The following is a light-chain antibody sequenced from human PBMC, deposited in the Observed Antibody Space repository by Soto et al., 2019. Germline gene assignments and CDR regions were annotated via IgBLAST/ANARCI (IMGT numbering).Light chain of an antibody. CDR1: QSLLHSNGYNY. CDR2: LGS. V-gene: IGKV2-28*01. J-gene: IGKJ2*01. CDR3: MQALQTPYA. Sequence: IVMTPSPLSLPVTPGEPASISCRSSQSLLHSNGYNYLDWYLQKPGQSPQLLIYLGSNRASGVPDMFSGSGSGTDFTLKISRVEAEDVGVYYCMQALQTPYAFGQGTKLEIK.